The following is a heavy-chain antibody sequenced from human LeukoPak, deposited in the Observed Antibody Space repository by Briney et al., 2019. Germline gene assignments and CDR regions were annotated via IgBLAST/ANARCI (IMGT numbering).Heavy chain of an antibody. CDR3: AREALLWFGDMNGGGDY. CDR1: GGTFSSYA. CDR2: IIPIFGTA. D-gene: IGHD3-10*01. J-gene: IGHJ4*02. Sequence: SVKVSCKASGGTFSSYAISWVRQAPGQGLEWVGEIIPIFGTANYAQKLQGRVTMTTDTSTSTAYMELRSLRSDDTAVYYCAREALLWFGDMNGGGDYWGQGTLVTVSS. V-gene: IGHV1-69*05.